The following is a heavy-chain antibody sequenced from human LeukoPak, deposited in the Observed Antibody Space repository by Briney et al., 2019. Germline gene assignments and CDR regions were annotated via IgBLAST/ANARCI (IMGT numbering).Heavy chain of an antibody. D-gene: IGHD6-13*01. J-gene: IGHJ5*02. CDR1: GGSFSGYY. CDR2: IYYSGST. Sequence: PSETLSLTCAVYGGSFSGYYWSWIRQPPGKGLEWIGYIYYSGSTNYNPSLKSRVTISVDTSKNQFSLKLSSVTAADTAVYYCARLGYGNWFDPWGQGTLVTVSS. V-gene: IGHV4-59*08. CDR3: ARLGYGNWFDP.